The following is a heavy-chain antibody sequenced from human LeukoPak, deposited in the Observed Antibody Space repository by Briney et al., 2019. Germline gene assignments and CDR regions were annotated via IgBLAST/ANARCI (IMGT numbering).Heavy chain of an antibody. Sequence: GGSLRLSCAASGFNFSTYEMNWVRQAPGKGLEWISYISAIDNTIYYADSVMGRFTVSSDNAKNSVYLQLNSLGAEDTAVYYCARGSEYDVLTGYFPFDSWGQGTLVTVSS. CDR2: ISAIDNTI. V-gene: IGHV3-48*03. CDR3: ARGSEYDVLTGYFPFDS. CDR1: GFNFSTYE. J-gene: IGHJ4*02. D-gene: IGHD3-9*01.